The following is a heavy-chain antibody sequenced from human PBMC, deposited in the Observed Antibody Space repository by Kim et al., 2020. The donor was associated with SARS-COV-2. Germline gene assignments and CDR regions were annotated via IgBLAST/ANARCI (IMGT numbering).Heavy chain of an antibody. CDR2: IKSKTDGGTV. Sequence: GGSLRLSCAVSGIPFSNAWMNWVRQTPGKGLEWIGRIKSKTDGGTVDYAAPVKGRFTISRDDSKSTLFLLMNSLKTEDSGVYYCTTVSMRWGQGTLVTVSS. CDR1: GIPFSNAW. J-gene: IGHJ4*02. CDR3: TTVSMR. V-gene: IGHV3-15*01. D-gene: IGHD2-2*01.